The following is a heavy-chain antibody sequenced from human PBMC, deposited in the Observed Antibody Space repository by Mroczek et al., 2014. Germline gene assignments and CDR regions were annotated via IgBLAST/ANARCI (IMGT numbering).Heavy chain of an antibody. J-gene: IGHJ4*02. CDR1: GGSFSGYY. D-gene: IGHD6-19*01. V-gene: IGHV4-34*01. CDR3: ARPRAPYSSGGIDY. Sequence: QVQLQQWGAGLLKPSETLSLTCAVYGGSFSGYYWSWIRQPPGKGLEWIGEINHSGSTNYNPSLKSRVTISVDTSKNQFSLKLSSVTAADTAVYYCARPRAPYSSGGIDYWGQGTLVTV. CDR2: INHSGST.